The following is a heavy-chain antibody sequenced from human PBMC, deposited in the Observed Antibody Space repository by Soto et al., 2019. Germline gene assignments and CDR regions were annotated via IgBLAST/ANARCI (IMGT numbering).Heavy chain of an antibody. V-gene: IGHV4-59*08. D-gene: IGHD6-13*01. J-gene: IGHJ6*02. CDR1: GGSIISYY. CDR3: ARRYSSSMDV. Sequence: SETLSLTCTFSGGSIISYYWIWIRQPPGKGLEWIGYIYYSGSTNYNPSLKSRVTISVDTSKNQFSLKLSSVTAADTAVYYCARRYSSSMDVWGQGTTVTVSS. CDR2: IYYSGST.